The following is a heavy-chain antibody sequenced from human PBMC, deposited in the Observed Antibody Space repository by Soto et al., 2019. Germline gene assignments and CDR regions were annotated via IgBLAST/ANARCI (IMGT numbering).Heavy chain of an antibody. CDR3: STDVCPCHCLMRISDSFDI. J-gene: IGHJ3*02. D-gene: IGHD2-8*01. V-gene: IGHV3-7*01. CDR2: IKQDGSQT. CDR1: GFTFSSYW. Sequence: EAQLVESGGGLVQPGGSLRLSCAASGFTFSSYWMTWVRQAPGKGLEWVASIKQDGSQTYYVGSVEGRITISRDNAKNLLYLPMIHLLADDTAVYYFSTDVCPCHCLMRISDSFDIWCQGTMVTVSS.